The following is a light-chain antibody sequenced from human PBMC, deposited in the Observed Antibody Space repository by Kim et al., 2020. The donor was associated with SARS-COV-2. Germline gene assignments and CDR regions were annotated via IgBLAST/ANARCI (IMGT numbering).Light chain of an antibody. CDR1: QGISNY. V-gene: IGKV1-9*01. CDR3: QQLNSYPLT. CDR2: AAS. Sequence: ASVGDRVTSTCRARQGISNYLAWYQQKPGKAPKLLIYAASNLQSGVPSRFSGSGSGTDYTLTISSLQPEEFATYFCQQLNSYPLTFGQGTRLEIK. J-gene: IGKJ5*01.